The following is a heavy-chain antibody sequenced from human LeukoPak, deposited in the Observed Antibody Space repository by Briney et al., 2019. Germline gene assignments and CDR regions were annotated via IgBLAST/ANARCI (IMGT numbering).Heavy chain of an antibody. CDR2: ISSSSSYI. D-gene: IGHD3-22*01. CDR1: GFTFSSYS. V-gene: IGHV3-21*01. J-gene: IGHJ4*02. Sequence: PGGSLRLSCAASGFTFSSYSMNWVRQAPGKGLEWVSSISSSSSYIYYADSVKGRFTISRDNAKNSLYLQMNSLRAEDTAVYYCARGSDSSGYYTYGWDYFDYWGQGTLVTVSS. CDR3: ARGSDSSGYYTYGWDYFDY.